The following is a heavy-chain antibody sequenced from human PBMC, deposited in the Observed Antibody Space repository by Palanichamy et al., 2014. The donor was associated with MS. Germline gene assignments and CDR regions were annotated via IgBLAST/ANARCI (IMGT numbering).Heavy chain of an antibody. CDR2: ISSTTSST. CDR3: ARSFGN. D-gene: IGHD3-16*01. Sequence: EVQLVESEGGLVQPGGSLRLSCAASGFTFSNYEMNWVRQAPGKGLEWVSYISSTTSSTYYADSVKGRFTISRDNAKDSLYLQMNSLRVEDTAVYYCARSFGNWGQGTPVTVSS. V-gene: IGHV3-48*03. CDR1: GFTFSNYE. J-gene: IGHJ4*02.